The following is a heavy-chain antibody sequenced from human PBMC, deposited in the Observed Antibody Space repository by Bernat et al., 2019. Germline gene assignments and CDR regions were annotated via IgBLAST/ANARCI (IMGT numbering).Heavy chain of an antibody. D-gene: IGHD6-13*01. CDR2: IWYDGSNK. Sequence: QVQLVESGGGVVQPGRSLRLSCAASGITFSSYGMHLVRQAPGKGLEWVAVIWYDGSNKYYADSVKGRFTISRDNSKNTLYLQMNSLRAEDTAVYDCARGTWYSGSWYPSSWGQGTLVTVSS. CDR3: ARGTWYSGSWYPSS. V-gene: IGHV3-33*01. J-gene: IGHJ5*02. CDR1: GITFSSYG.